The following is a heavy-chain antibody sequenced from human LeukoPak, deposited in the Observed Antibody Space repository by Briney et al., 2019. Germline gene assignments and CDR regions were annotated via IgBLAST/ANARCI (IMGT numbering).Heavy chain of an antibody. CDR1: GFTFSSYS. D-gene: IGHD6-19*01. V-gene: IGHV3-21*04. J-gene: IGHJ4*02. CDR3: AKDPIAVAGITFDY. Sequence: GGSLRLSCAASGFTFSSYSMNWVRQAPGKGLEWVSSISSSSSYIYYADSVKGRFTISRDNAKNSLYLQMNSLRAEDTAVYYCAKDPIAVAGITFDYWGQGTLVTVSS. CDR2: ISSSSSYI.